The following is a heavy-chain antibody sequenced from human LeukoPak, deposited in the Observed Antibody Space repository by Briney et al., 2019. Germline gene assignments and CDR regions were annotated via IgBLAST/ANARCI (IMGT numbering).Heavy chain of an antibody. J-gene: IGHJ4*02. CDR3: ARGFEYSSSSDFDY. CDR2: IIPIFGTA. V-gene: IGHV1-69*13. D-gene: IGHD6-6*01. CDR1: GGTFSSYA. Sequence: ASVKVSCKASGGTFSSYAISWVRQAPGQGLEWMGGIIPIFGTANYAQKFQGRVTITADESTSTAYMELSSLRSEDTAVYYCARGFEYSSSSDFDYWGQGTLVTVSS.